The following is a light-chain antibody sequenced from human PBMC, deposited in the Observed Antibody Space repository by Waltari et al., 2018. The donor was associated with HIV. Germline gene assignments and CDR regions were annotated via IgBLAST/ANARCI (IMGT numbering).Light chain of an antibody. V-gene: IGKV1-12*01. CDR1: QDIARW. J-gene: IGKJ2*01. CDR2: AAY. Sequence: DIQMTQSPSSVSAFVGDRVTITCRASQDIARWLAWYQQKPGKAPKLLIYAAYSLRSGVPARFSGNGSGTDFTLTISSLQPADSATYYCQQSKTFPLDFGQGSKLEI. CDR3: QQSKTFPLD.